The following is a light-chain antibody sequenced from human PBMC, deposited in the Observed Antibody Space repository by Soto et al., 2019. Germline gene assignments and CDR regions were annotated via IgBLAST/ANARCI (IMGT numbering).Light chain of an antibody. CDR1: QSISTY. CDR2: DSS. J-gene: IGKJ3*01. Sequence: EIVLTQSPATLSLSPGERATLSCTASQSISTYLAWHQQKPGQAPRLLIYDSSKRATGIPARFSGSGSGTDFTLTISSLEPEDFAVYYCQQRGNWPLTFGPGTRVDI. V-gene: IGKV3-11*01. CDR3: QQRGNWPLT.